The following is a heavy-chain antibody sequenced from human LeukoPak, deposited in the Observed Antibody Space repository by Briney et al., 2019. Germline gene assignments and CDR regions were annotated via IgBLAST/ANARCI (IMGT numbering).Heavy chain of an antibody. J-gene: IGHJ4*02. CDR3: VRSLDY. CDR2: ITGSGGFT. CDR1: GFPFSTYA. V-gene: IGHV3-23*01. Sequence: PGGSLRLSCAASGFPFSTYAMNWVRQAPGKGLEWVSVITGSGGFTQYADSVKGRFTISRDNSKNTEYLQMNSLRVEDTALYYCVRSLDYWGQGTLVTVSS.